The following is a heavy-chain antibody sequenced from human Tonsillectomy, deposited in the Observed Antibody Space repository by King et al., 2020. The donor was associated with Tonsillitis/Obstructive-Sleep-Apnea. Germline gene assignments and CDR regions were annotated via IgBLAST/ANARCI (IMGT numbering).Heavy chain of an antibody. V-gene: IGHV5-51*01. CDR3: AKVKEDIVMVNPLYFYYMDV. CDR1: GYSFTDYW. Sequence: QLVQSGAEVKKPGASLKISCKGSGYSFTDYWIGWVRQMPGKGLEWMGIIYPGDSDTRYSQSFQGQVTISADKSTNTAYLQWSSLKASDTAMYYCAKVKEDIVMVNPLYFYYMDVWGKGTTVIVSS. CDR2: IYPGDSDT. D-gene: IGHD5-18*01. J-gene: IGHJ6*03.